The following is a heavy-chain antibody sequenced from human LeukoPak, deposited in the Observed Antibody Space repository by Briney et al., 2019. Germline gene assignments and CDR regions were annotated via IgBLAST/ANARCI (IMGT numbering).Heavy chain of an antibody. Sequence: SGGSLRPSCAASGFTFSNYAMSWVRQAPGKGLEWVSAITGSGSGIYYADSMKSRFTISRDNSKNTLYLQINRLRAEDTAVYYCAKWGDYDVLTGYYVSDYWGQGTLVTVSS. D-gene: IGHD3-9*01. CDR3: AKWGDYDVLTGYYVSDY. CDR1: GFTFSNYA. J-gene: IGHJ4*02. V-gene: IGHV3-23*01. CDR2: ITGSGSGI.